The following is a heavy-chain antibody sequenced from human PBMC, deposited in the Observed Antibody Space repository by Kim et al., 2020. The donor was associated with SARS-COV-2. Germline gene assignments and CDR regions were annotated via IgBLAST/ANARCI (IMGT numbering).Heavy chain of an antibody. D-gene: IGHD5-18*01. CDR3: GTSSRDTALVRSYYYG. J-gene: IGHJ6*01. Sequence: GGSLRLSCAASGFTFSTSGMHWVRQAPGKGLEWVAVMSYDGSKKYIADPVKGRSTTSRDNSEKTLPLLMNSLSADATAVYYCGTSSRDTALVRSYYYG. CDR1: GFTFSTSG. V-gene: IGHV3-33*05. CDR2: MSYDGSKK.